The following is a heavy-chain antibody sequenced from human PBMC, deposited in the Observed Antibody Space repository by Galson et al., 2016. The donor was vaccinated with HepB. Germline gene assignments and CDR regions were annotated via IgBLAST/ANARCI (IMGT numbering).Heavy chain of an antibody. V-gene: IGHV3-53*01. CDR1: GFAVNSDY. CDR3: ARGPTVTFYGGPTWFDL. CDR2: IYSGGRT. J-gene: IGHJ5*02. D-gene: IGHD2-21*02. Sequence: SLRLSCAVSGFAVNSDYMNWIRQAPGKGLEWISVIYSGGRTTYGDSAKGRFTISRDRSKNTLSLQMNSLRAEDTAVYYCARGPTVTFYGGPTWFDLWGQGTVVTVSS.